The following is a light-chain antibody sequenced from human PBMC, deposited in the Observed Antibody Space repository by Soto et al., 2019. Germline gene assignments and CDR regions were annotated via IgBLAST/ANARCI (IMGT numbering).Light chain of an antibody. Sequence: DVQMTQSPSSLSASVGDRVIITCKANQSIANFLTWFQHKPGEAPKLLISDASHLELGVPSRFSGSRSGTDFVLDISNLKSEDVATEFCQQYEDLPLTFGGGPKVDI. V-gene: IGKV1-33*01. CDR1: QSIANF. J-gene: IGKJ4*01. CDR2: DAS. CDR3: QQYEDLPLT.